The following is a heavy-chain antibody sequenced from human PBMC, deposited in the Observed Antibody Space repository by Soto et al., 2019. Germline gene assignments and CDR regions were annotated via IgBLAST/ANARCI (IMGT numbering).Heavy chain of an antibody. CDR2: FDPEDGET. V-gene: IGHV1-24*01. D-gene: IGHD3-10*01. Sequence: ASVKVSCKVSGYTLTELSMHWVRQAPGKGLEWMGGFDPEDGETIYAQKFQGRVTMTEDTSTDTAYMELSSLRSEDTAVYYCATDPLRGAMVRGVITTLSYYFDYWGQGTLVTVSS. CDR3: ATDPLRGAMVRGVITTLSYYFDY. J-gene: IGHJ4*02. CDR1: GYTLTELS.